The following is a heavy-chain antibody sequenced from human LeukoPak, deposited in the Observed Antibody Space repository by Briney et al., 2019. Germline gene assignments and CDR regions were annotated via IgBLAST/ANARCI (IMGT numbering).Heavy chain of an antibody. CDR2: ISSSGSTI. D-gene: IGHD6-6*01. CDR1: GFTFSSYE. J-gene: IGHJ4*02. CDR3: AKARWGSSSAPFDY. Sequence: GGSLRLSCAASGFTFSSYEMNWVRQAPGKGLEWVSYISSSGSTIYYADSVKGRFTISRDNAKNSLYLQMNSLRAEDTAVYYCAKARWGSSSAPFDYWGQGTLVTVSS. V-gene: IGHV3-48*03.